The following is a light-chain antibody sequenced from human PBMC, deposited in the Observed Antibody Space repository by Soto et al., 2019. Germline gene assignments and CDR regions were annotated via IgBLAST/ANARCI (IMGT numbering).Light chain of an antibody. J-gene: IGKJ3*01. V-gene: IGKV3-20*01. CDR3: QQYGSSVFT. Sequence: EIVLTQSPGTLSLSPGERATLSCRASQSVSSSYLAWYQQKPGQAPRLLIYGASSRATGTPDRLSGSGSETDFTLTISRLEPEDFAVYYCQQYGSSVFTFGPGTKVDIK. CDR2: GAS. CDR1: QSVSSSY.